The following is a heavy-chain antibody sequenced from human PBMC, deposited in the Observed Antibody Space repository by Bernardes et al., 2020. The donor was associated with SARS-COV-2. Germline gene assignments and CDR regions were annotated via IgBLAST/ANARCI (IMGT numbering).Heavy chain of an antibody. D-gene: IGHD6-19*01. J-gene: IGHJ4*02. CDR1: GYSLTEMS. V-gene: IGHV1-24*01. CDR2: FDPQDGET. CDR3: AASAWYMCPDY. Sequence: ASVQVSCKVSGYSLTEMSMHWVRQAPGKGLEWMGSFDPQDGETIYAQKFQGRVTMTEDTSTDTAYMVLGSLRYEDTAVYFCAASAWYMCPDYWGQGTLVTVSS.